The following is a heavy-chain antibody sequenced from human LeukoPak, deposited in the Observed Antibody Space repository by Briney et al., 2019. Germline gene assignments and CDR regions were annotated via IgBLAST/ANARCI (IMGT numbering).Heavy chain of an antibody. J-gene: IGHJ3*02. V-gene: IGHV4-34*01. Sequence: SETLSLTCAVYGGSFSGYYWSWIRQPPGKGLEWIGEINHSGSTNYNPSLKSRVTISVDTSKNQFSLKLSSVTAADTAMYYCAREEVLRYFDWLTTFDIWGQGTMVTVSS. CDR1: GGSFSGYY. D-gene: IGHD3-9*01. CDR2: INHSGST. CDR3: AREEVLRYFDWLTTFDI.